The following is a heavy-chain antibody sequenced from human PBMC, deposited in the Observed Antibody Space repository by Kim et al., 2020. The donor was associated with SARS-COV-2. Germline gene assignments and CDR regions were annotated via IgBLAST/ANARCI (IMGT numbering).Heavy chain of an antibody. CDR2: INHSGST. Sequence: SETLSLTCAVYGGSFSGYYWSWIRQPPGKGLEWIGEINHSGSTNYNPSLKSRVTISVDTSKNQFSLKLSSVTAADTAVYYCARGGGAKGSEFDYWGQGTLVTVSS. D-gene: IGHD3-10*01. J-gene: IGHJ4*02. V-gene: IGHV4-34*01. CDR1: GGSFSGYY. CDR3: ARGGGAKGSEFDY.